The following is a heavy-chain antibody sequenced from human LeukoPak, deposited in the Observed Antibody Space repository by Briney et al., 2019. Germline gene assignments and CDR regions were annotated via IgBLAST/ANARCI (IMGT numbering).Heavy chain of an antibody. CDR1: GFTFDDYT. CDR3: AKDAELDY. CDR2: ISWDGGTT. V-gene: IGHV3-43*01. Sequence: GSLRLSCAASGFTFDDYTMHWVRQAPGKGLEWVSLISWDGGTTFYADSVRGRFTISRDNSKNSLYLQMNSLRTEDTALYYCAKDAELDYWGQGTLVTVSS. J-gene: IGHJ4*02.